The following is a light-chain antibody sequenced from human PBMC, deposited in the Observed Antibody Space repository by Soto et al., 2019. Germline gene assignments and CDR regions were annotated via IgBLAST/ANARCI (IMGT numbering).Light chain of an antibody. CDR1: QSVSSY. Sequence: EIVXTXXXXTLSLSPGERATLSCRASQSVSSYLAWYQQKPGQAPRLLIYDASNRATGIPARFSGSGSGTDFTLTISSLEPEDFAVYYCQQRSNWLTFGGGTKVEIK. J-gene: IGKJ4*01. CDR2: DAS. V-gene: IGKV3-11*01. CDR3: QQRSNWLT.